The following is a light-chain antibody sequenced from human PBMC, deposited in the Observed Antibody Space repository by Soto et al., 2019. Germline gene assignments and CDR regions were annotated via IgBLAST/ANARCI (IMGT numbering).Light chain of an antibody. V-gene: IGKV3-20*01. Sequence: EIVLTQSPGTLSLSPGERATLSCRASQSVSSSYLAWYQHKPGQAPRLLIYGASSRATGSPDRFSGSGSGTAFTLTISSLEPEDFAVYYCQQYGSSPHTFGQGTKLEIK. CDR1: QSVSSSY. CDR3: QQYGSSPHT. CDR2: GAS. J-gene: IGKJ2*01.